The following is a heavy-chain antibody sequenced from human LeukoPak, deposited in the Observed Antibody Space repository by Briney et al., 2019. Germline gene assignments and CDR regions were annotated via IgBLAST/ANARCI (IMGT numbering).Heavy chain of an antibody. Sequence: GGSLRLSCAASGFNFRYYAMTWVRQAPGKGLECVSGISEGADITYYGGSVKGRFTISRDNSKNTLYLQLNSLRAEDTAVYYCAKQNSRGFDYWGQGTLVTVSS. CDR1: GFNFRYYA. CDR2: ISEGADIT. CDR3: AKQNSRGFDY. D-gene: IGHD2/OR15-2a*01. V-gene: IGHV3-23*01. J-gene: IGHJ4*02.